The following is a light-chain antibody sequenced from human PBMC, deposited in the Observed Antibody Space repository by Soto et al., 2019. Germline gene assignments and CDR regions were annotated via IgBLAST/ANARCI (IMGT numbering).Light chain of an antibody. J-gene: IGKJ1*01. CDR3: QQYNSYSEA. CDR2: KAS. V-gene: IGKV1-5*03. CDR1: QTISSW. Sequence: DIQMTQSPSTLSGSVGDRVTITCRASQTISSWLAWYQQKPGKAPKLLIYKASTLKSGVPSRFSGSGSGTEFTLTTSSLQPADFATYYFQQYNSYSEAFGQGTKVERK.